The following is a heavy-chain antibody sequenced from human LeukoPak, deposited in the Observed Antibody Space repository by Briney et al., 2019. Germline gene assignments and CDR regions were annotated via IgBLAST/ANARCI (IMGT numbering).Heavy chain of an antibody. D-gene: IGHD3-16*01. V-gene: IGHV1-18*01. J-gene: IGHJ6*03. CDR1: GYSFSNYG. Sequence: ASVKVSCKASGYSFSNYGISWVRQAPGQGLEWMGWISVYNAKTTYAHNLQGRFTLTTDTSTSTAYMELRSLTSDDTAVYYCARDGPGDSDYYYYYMDVWGKGTTVIVSS. CDR3: ARDGPGDSDYYYYYMDV. CDR2: ISVYNAKT.